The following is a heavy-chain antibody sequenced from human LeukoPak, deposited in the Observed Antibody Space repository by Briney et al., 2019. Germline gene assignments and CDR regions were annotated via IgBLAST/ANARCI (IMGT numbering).Heavy chain of an antibody. CDR3: AKDLSDGYSWGYGMDV. V-gene: IGHV3-9*01. CDR1: GFTFDDYG. D-gene: IGHD5-24*01. J-gene: IGHJ6*02. CDR2: ISWNSGSI. Sequence: PGMSQRLSCAASGFTFDDYGMHWVRQAPGKGLECVSGISWNSGSIGYADSVKGRFTISRDNAKNSLYPQMNSLRAEDTALYYCAKDLSDGYSWGYGMDVWGQGTTVTVSS.